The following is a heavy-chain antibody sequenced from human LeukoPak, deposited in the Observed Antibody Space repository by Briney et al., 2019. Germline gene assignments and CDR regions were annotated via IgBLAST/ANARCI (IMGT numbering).Heavy chain of an antibody. CDR2: IGSSGSTV. V-gene: IGHV3-48*03. CDR3: ARDTLEYSNSPDALDI. D-gene: IGHD4-23*01. J-gene: IGHJ3*02. Sequence: GGSLRLSCAASGFTFSAYEMNWVRQAPGKGLEWVSYIGSSGSTVYYADPVKGRFTISRDNAKNSLYMQMESLRDEDTAIIYCARDTLEYSNSPDALDIWGQGTMVTVSS. CDR1: GFTFSAYE.